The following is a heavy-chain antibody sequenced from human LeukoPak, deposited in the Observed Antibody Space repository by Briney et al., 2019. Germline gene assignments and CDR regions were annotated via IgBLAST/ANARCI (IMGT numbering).Heavy chain of an antibody. CDR2: INHSGST. V-gene: IGHV4-34*01. D-gene: IGHD3-3*01. CDR1: GGSFSGYY. CDR3: ARGSGLTIFGVVIIKGIGWFDP. J-gene: IGHJ5*02. Sequence: PSETLSLTCAVYGGSFSGYYWSWIRQPPGKGLEWIGEINHSGSTNYNPSLKSRVTTSVDTSKNQFSLKLSSVTAADTAVYYCARGSGLTIFGVVIIKGIGWFDPWGQGTLVTVSS.